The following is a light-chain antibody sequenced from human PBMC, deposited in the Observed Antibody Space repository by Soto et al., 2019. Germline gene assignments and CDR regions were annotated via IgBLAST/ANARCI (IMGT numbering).Light chain of an antibody. CDR1: QSISSW. CDR3: QQYNSYSSWT. J-gene: IGKJ1*01. Sequence: DIQMTQSPSTLSASVGDRFTITCRASQSISSWLAWYQQKPGRAPKLLIYDASTLESGVPSRFSGSGSGTEFTLTISSLQTDDFATYYCQQYNSYSSWTFGQGTKVDIK. V-gene: IGKV1-5*01. CDR2: DAS.